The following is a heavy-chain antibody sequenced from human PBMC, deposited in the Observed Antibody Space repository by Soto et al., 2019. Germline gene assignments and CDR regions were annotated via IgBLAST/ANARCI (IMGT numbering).Heavy chain of an antibody. J-gene: IGHJ4*02. CDR1: GFTFSLYR. D-gene: IGHD6-13*01. Sequence: EVQLVESGGGLVKPGGSLRLYCVASGFTFSLYRMNWVRQAPGKGLEWVSSISDSGRYIYYTDSVKGRFTISRDNAKNSLVLQINSLRVEDTAVYYCARDVANGQHSCVHWGQGTVVTVSA. V-gene: IGHV3-21*01. CDR2: ISDSGRYI. CDR3: ARDVANGQHSCVH.